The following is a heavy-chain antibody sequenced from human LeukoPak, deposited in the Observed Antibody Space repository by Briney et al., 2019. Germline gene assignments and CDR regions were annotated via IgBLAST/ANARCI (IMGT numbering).Heavy chain of an antibody. V-gene: IGHV4-38-2*02. CDR2: IYHSGST. D-gene: IGHD1-26*01. Sequence: PSETLSLTCTVSGGSISSYYWSWIRQPPGKGLEWIGSIYHSGSTYYNPSLKSRVTISVDTSKNQFSLKLSSVTAADTAVYYCARDDGSYYGTLFDYWGQGTLVTVSS. J-gene: IGHJ4*02. CDR1: GGSISSYY. CDR3: ARDDGSYYGTLFDY.